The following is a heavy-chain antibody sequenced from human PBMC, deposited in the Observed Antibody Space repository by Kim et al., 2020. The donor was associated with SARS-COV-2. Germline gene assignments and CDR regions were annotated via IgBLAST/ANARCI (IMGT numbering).Heavy chain of an antibody. J-gene: IGHJ4*02. V-gene: IGHV3-15*01. D-gene: IGHD2-2*01. CDR1: GIPFSNAW. Sequence: GGSLRLSCSVSGIPFSNAWFNWVRQSPGKGLEWVGRIKSKSDGGTSDVAAPVKSRFAISRDDSKNTLYLVMNNVKTDDSAVYYCTTVSMRWGQGTLVTVSS. CDR2: IKSKSDGGTS. CDR3: TTVSMR.